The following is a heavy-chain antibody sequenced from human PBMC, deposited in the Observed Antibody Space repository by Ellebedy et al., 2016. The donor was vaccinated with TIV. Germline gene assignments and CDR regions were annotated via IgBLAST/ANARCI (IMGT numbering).Heavy chain of an antibody. V-gene: IGHV4-31*03. D-gene: IGHD2-21*02. CDR1: GGSISSGGYY. CDR3: ARGLGGDGGSY. Sequence: LRLXXTVSGGSISSGGYYWSWIRQHPGKGLEWIGYIYYSGSTYYNPSLKSRVTISVDTSKNQFSLKLSSVTAADTAVYYCARGLGGDGGSYWGQGTLVTVSS. J-gene: IGHJ4*02. CDR2: IYYSGST.